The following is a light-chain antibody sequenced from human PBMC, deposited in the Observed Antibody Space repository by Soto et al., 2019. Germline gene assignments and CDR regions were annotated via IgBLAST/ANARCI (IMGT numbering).Light chain of an antibody. J-gene: IGKJ5*01. CDR3: QQRSNFPIT. CDR2: DAS. Sequence: EIVLTQSPATLSLSPGERATLSCRASQSVSSYLAWYQQKPGQAPRLLIYDASNRATGIPARFSGSGSVTDFTLTISSLEPEDFAVYYCQQRSNFPITCGQGTRLEMK. V-gene: IGKV3-11*01. CDR1: QSVSSY.